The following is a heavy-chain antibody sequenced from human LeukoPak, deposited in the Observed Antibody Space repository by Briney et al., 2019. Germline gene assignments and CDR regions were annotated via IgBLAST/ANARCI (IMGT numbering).Heavy chain of an antibody. Sequence: HSGGSLRLCCAASGFTFSSYAMSWVRHAPGKGLEGVSAISGSGGSTYYADSVKGRFTISRDNAKNSLYLQMNSLRAEDTALYYCAKDIGGDKAMIVAFQHWGQGTLVTVSS. CDR1: GFTFSSYA. J-gene: IGHJ1*01. CDR2: ISGSGGST. V-gene: IGHV3-23*01. D-gene: IGHD3-22*01. CDR3: AKDIGGDKAMIVAFQH.